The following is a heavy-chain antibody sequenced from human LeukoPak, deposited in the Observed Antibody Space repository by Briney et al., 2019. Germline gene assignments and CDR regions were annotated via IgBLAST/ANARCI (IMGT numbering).Heavy chain of an antibody. V-gene: IGHV3-15*01. CDR3: TTVVQSGYYDSNCYYYFDY. J-gene: IGHJ4*02. CDR2: IKSKTGGRTT. CDR1: GFPFSNAW. D-gene: IGHD3-22*01. Sequence: GGSPRLSCSASGFPFSNAWTSWVRQATGKGLEWVGRIKSKTGGRTTDCGASVKVRFTISRDDSKITLYLQKNSLKTDDTAVYYCTTVVQSGYYDSNCYYYFDYWGQGTLVTVSA.